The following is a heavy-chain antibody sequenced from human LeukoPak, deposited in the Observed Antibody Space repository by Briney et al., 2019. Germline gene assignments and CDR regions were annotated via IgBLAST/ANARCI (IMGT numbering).Heavy chain of an antibody. Sequence: APVKVSCKASGYTFTSYYMHWVRQAPGQGLEWMGIINPSGGSTSYAQKFQGRVTMTRNTSISTAYMELSSLRSDDTAVYYCARGYSSGWDDWYFDLWGRGTLVTVSS. V-gene: IGHV1-46*01. D-gene: IGHD6-19*01. CDR2: INPSGGST. CDR3: ARGYSSGWDDWYFDL. J-gene: IGHJ2*01. CDR1: GYTFTSYY.